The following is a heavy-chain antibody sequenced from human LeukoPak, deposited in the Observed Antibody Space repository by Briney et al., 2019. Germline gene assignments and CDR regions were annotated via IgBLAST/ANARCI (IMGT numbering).Heavy chain of an antibody. D-gene: IGHD1-1*01. CDR2: ISGSGSST. J-gene: IGHJ4*02. CDR3: AKVSRETVSGYFDY. CDR1: GFTFSSYA. V-gene: IGHV3-23*01. Sequence: GGSLRLSCAASGFTFSSYAMSWVRQAPGKGLEWVSAISGSGSSTYYADSVKGRFTISRDNSKNTLYLQMNSLRAEDTAVYYCAKVSRETVSGYFDYWGQGTLVTVSS.